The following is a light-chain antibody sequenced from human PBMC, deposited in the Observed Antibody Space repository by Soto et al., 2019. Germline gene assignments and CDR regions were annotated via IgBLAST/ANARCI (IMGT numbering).Light chain of an antibody. CDR1: SSDVGGYNY. CDR2: EVS. V-gene: IGLV2-8*01. Sequence: QSALTQPPSASGSPSQSVTISCTGTSSDVGGYNYVSWYQQHPGKAPKLMIYEVSKRPSGVPFRFSASKSANTASLTVSGRQAEEEADYYCCSYAGSNSWVFGGGTKVTVL. J-gene: IGLJ3*02. CDR3: CSYAGSNSWV.